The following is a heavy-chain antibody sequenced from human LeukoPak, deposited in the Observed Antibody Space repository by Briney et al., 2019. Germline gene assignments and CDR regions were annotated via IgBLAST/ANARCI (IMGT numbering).Heavy chain of an antibody. CDR1: GLTTRNSW. V-gene: IGHV3-66*01. D-gene: IGHD6-13*01. J-gene: IGHJ5*02. Sequence: GGSLRLSCAVSGLTTRNSWMSWVRQAPGKGLEWVSVIYSGGSTYYADSVKGRFTISRDNSKNTLYLQMNSLRAGDTAVYYCARARRIAAAGIWFDPWGQGTLVTVSS. CDR3: ARARRIAAAGIWFDP. CDR2: IYSGGST.